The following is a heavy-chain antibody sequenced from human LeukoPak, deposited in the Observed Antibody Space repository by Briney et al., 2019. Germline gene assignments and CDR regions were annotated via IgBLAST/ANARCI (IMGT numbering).Heavy chain of an antibody. D-gene: IGHD2-15*01. CDR2: MNPNSGGT. V-gene: IGHV1-2*02. Sequence: ASVKVSCKASGYTFSGYYIHWVRQAPGQGLEWMGWMNPNSGGTNSAQRFQGRVTLTRDTSISTAYMELSRLRSDDTAVYYCARGGGPGSYYYYYMDVWGKGTTVTVSS. CDR1: GYTFSGYY. CDR3: ARGGGPGSYYYYYMDV. J-gene: IGHJ6*03.